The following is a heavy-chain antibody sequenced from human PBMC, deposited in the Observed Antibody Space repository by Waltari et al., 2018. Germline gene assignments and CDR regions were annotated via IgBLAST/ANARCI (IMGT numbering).Heavy chain of an antibody. Sequence: QVQLMQSGAEVKRPGASVRVSCKTSGYTFPDSGLTWVRQAPGQGLEWLGWMSGVDGRTSYAQSLHGRVTLTIDTSAKTSYMDVRGLRSDDTATYDCARSGVVAAANKIDSWGRGRLVIVSS. D-gene: IGHD2-15*01. J-gene: IGHJ4*02. CDR2: MSGVDGRT. V-gene: IGHV1-18*01. CDR3: ARSGVVAAANKIDS. CDR1: GYTFPDSG.